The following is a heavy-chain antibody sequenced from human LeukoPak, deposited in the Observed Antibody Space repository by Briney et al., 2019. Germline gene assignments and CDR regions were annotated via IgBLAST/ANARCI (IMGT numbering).Heavy chain of an antibody. Sequence: SKTLSLTCTVSGGSISSSSYYWGWIRQPPGKGLEWIGSIYYSGGTYYNPSLKSRVTISVDTSKNQFSLKLSSVTAADTAVYYCARQAPHSSDYWGQGTLVTVSS. CDR1: GGSISSSSYY. CDR2: IYYSGGT. D-gene: IGHD6-13*01. CDR3: ARQAPHSSDY. V-gene: IGHV4-39*01. J-gene: IGHJ4*02.